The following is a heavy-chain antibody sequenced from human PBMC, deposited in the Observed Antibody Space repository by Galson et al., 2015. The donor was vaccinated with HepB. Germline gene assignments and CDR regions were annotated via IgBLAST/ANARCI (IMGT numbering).Heavy chain of an antibody. Sequence: SLRLSCAASDFTFIAYWMHWVRQAPGKGLVWVSGINTDGSRANYADSVKGRFTISRDNAKNTAYLQMSSLRVEDTAIYYCARPLLRYFDSYDLWGQGILVTVSS. CDR3: ARPLLRYFDSYDL. D-gene: IGHD3-9*01. CDR2: INTDGSRA. V-gene: IGHV3-74*01. CDR1: DFTFIAYW. J-gene: IGHJ4*02.